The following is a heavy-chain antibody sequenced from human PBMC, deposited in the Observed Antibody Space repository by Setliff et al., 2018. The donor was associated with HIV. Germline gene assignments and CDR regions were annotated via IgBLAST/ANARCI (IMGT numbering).Heavy chain of an antibody. V-gene: IGHV3-7*01. D-gene: IGHD3-9*01. CDR2: IRYDGTEI. J-gene: IGHJ3*01. CDR3: VREGEYFDTIGHYLVRRFFDL. Sequence: ETLSLTCTVSGSSISSNYYWAWIRQAPGKGLEWVAFIRYDGTEIYYVDAVKGRFTISRDNAKKSVFLHMNSLRGEDTAVYYCVREGEYFDTIGHYLVRRFFDLWGQGTMVTVSS. CDR1: GSSISSNY.